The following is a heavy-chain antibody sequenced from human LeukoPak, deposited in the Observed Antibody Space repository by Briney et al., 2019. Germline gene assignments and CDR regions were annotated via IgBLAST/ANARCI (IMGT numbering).Heavy chain of an antibody. J-gene: IGHJ4*02. CDR1: GFTVSSNY. CDR2: IYSGGST. D-gene: IGHD3-10*01. Sequence: GGSLRLSCAASGFTVSSNYMSWVRRAPGKGLEWVSVIYSGGSTYYADSVKGRFTISRDNSKNTLYLQMNSLRAEDTAVYYCAKSRGVRGVTVFDYWGQGTLVTVSS. V-gene: IGHV3-66*02. CDR3: AKSRGVRGVTVFDY.